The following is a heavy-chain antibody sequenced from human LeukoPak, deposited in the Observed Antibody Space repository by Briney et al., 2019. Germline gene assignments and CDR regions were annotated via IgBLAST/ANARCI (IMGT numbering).Heavy chain of an antibody. CDR3: ARATWHY. CDR1: GFTFSSYS. CDR2: ISSTSNTI. D-gene: IGHD4-11*01. Sequence: PGGSLRLSCAASGFTFSSYSMNWVRQAPGKGLEWVSYISSTSNTIYYAASVKGRFTISRDNAKNSLYLQMNSLRDEDTAVDYCARATWHYWGQGTLVTVSS. J-gene: IGHJ4*02. V-gene: IGHV3-48*02.